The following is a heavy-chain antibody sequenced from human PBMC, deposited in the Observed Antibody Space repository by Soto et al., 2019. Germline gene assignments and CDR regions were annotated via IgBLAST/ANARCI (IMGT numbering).Heavy chain of an antibody. CDR3: TRPQSSGWYDS. Sequence: GESLKISCKGSGYSFINYWIAWVRQMPGKGLEWMGIINPGDSDIRYSPSFQGQITISAGKSISTAYLQWSSLKASDTATYYCTRPQSSGWYDSWGQGTLVTVSS. J-gene: IGHJ5*01. D-gene: IGHD6-19*01. CDR1: GYSFINYW. V-gene: IGHV5-51*01. CDR2: INPGDSDI.